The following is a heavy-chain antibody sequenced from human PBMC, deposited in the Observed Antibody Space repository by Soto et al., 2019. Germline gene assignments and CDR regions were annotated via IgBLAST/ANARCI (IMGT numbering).Heavy chain of an antibody. V-gene: IGHV1-69*06. CDR3: AVAGPQLERGGYYYYYGMDV. CDR1: GGTFSSYA. J-gene: IGHJ6*02. D-gene: IGHD6-13*01. CDR2: IIPIFGTA. Sequence: QVQLVQSGAEVKKPGSSVKVSCKASGGTFSSYAISWVRQAPGQGLEWMGGIIPIFGTANYAQKFQGRVTITADKSTRTAYMVLSSPRREDRAVYYCAVAGPQLERGGYYYYYGMDVWGQGTTVTVSS.